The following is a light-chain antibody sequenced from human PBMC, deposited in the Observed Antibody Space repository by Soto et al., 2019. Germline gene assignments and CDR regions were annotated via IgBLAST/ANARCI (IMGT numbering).Light chain of an antibody. J-gene: IGKJ1*01. V-gene: IGKV3-15*01. CDR1: QSINRN. Sequence: EIVLTQSPGTLSLPPGERATLSCRASQSINRNLAWYHQRPGQAPRLLMYGASTRATGIPDRFRGSGSGTEFTLTISSLQSDDFGVYYCQHNNNWPLTFGRGTRWIS. CDR2: GAS. CDR3: QHNNNWPLT.